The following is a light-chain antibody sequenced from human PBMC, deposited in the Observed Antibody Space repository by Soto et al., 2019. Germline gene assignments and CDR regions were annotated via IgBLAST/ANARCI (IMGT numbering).Light chain of an antibody. J-gene: IGKJ5*01. CDR1: QSLTSY. V-gene: IGKV3D-15*01. Sequence: EIVMTQSPATLSVSPGERATLSFSASQSLTSYLAWYQQKPGQAPRLLIYGASSRATGIPDRFSGSGSGTDFTLTISRLEPEDFAVYYCQQYSNSPLTFGQGTRLEIK. CDR3: QQYSNSPLT. CDR2: GAS.